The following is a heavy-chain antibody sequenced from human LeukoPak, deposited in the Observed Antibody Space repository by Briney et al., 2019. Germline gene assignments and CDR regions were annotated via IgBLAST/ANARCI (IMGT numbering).Heavy chain of an antibody. J-gene: IGHJ6*03. CDR1: GYTFTNYD. CDR3: ARAGSSSWYYYYYYMDV. V-gene: IGHV1-8*03. D-gene: IGHD6-13*01. CDR2: INPNSGNT. Sequence: ASVKVSCKASGYTFTNYDINWVRQATGQGLEWMGWINPNSGNTGYAQKFQGRVTITRNTSISTAYMELNSLRSGDTAMYYCARAGSSSWYYYYYYMDVWGKGTTVTVSS.